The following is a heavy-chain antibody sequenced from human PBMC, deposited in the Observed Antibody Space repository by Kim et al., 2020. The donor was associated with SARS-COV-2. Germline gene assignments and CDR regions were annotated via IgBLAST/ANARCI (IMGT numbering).Heavy chain of an antibody. Sequence: ASVKVSCKTSGNTITNYYGHWVRQAPGQGLQWLGMITPSGDSATYAQGFRGRLTMTRDTSTSTVYMELSSLRSEDTAVYYCASQLGVVIMGRGGLEYWGQGTLVTVSS. D-gene: IGHD3-3*01. CDR3: ASQLGVVIMGRGGLEY. CDR2: ITPSGDSA. V-gene: IGHV1-46*01. J-gene: IGHJ4*02. CDR1: GNTITNYY.